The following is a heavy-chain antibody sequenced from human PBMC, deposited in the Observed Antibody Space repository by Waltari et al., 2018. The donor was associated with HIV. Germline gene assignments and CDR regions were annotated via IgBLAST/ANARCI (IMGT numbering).Heavy chain of an antibody. CDR1: GFPFDVYA. J-gene: IGHJ6*02. CDR3: ARPRYASGSAMFYGMDV. V-gene: IGHV3-30*14. CDR2: MSYDGRTK. D-gene: IGHD3-10*01. Sequence: QVQLVESGGGVVQPGRSLRLSCAASGFPFDVYARHCVRRAPGKGLEWVAVMSYDGRTKSFADSVTGRFTVSRDNSKNTLFLQMSSLKAEDSGVYYCARPRYASGSAMFYGMDVWGQGTTVTVSS.